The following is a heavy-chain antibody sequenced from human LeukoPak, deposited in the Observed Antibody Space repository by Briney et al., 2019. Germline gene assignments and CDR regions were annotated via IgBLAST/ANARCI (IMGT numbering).Heavy chain of an antibody. J-gene: IGHJ6*02. CDR1: AFTFSSYA. CDR3: AKGTQQWLVEVYYGIDV. D-gene: IGHD6-19*01. Sequence: GGSLRLSCAASAFTFSSYAMSWVRQAPGKGLEWVSAISGSGGNTYYADSVKGRFTISRDNSKNTLHLQMNSLRAEDTAIYYCAKGTQQWLVEVYYGIDVWGQGTTVTVSS. CDR2: ISGSGGNT. V-gene: IGHV3-23*01.